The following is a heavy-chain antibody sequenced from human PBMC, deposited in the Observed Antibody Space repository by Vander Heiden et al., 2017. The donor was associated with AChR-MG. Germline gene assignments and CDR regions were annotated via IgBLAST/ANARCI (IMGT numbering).Heavy chain of an antibody. D-gene: IGHD5-12*01. V-gene: IGHV1-69*01. Sequence: QVQLVQSGAAVKKPGSSVQVSCKASGRTFSSYAISWVQQAPGQGLEWMGGIIPIFGTANYAQKFQGRVTITADESTSTAYMELSSLRSEDTAVYYCASSRRDGYNLDGMDVWGQGTTVTVSS. CDR3: ASSRRDGYNLDGMDV. CDR1: GRTFSSYA. J-gene: IGHJ6*02. CDR2: IIPIFGTA.